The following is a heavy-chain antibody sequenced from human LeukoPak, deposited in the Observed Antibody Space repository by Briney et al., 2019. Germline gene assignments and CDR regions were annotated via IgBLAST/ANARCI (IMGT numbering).Heavy chain of an antibody. CDR2: IYTSGST. Sequence: SETLSLTCTVSGGSISSYYWSWIRQPAGKGLEWIGRIYTSGSTNYNPSLKSRVTMSVDTSKNQFSLKLSSVTAADTAVYYCARVRGYYDSSGYYPDFDYWGQGTLVTVSS. CDR1: GGSISSYY. D-gene: IGHD3-22*01. J-gene: IGHJ4*02. CDR3: ARVRGYYDSSGYYPDFDY. V-gene: IGHV4-4*07.